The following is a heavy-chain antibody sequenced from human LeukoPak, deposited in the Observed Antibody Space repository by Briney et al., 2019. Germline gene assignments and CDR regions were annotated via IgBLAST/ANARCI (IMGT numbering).Heavy chain of an antibody. CDR2: ISSSSSYI. D-gene: IGHD6-13*01. Sequence: PGGSLRLSCAASGFTFSSYSMNWVRQAPGKGLEWVSSISSSSSYIYYADSVKGRFTISRDNAKNSLYLQMNSLRAEDTAVYYCARDLGIAAAKSDYWGQGTLVTVSS. V-gene: IGHV3-21*01. CDR3: ARDLGIAAAKSDY. J-gene: IGHJ4*02. CDR1: GFTFSSYS.